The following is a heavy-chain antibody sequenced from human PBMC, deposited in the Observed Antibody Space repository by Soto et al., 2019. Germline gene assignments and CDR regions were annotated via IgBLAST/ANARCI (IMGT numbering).Heavy chain of an antibody. CDR2: IIPIFGTA. Sequence: QVQLVQSGAEVKKPGSSVKVSCKASGGTFSSYAISWVRQAPGQGLEWMGGIIPIFGTANYAQKFQGSITITADESTSTGYMELSSLRSEDTAVYYCASREGFTMVRGVTLGYYYYYGMDVWGQGTTVTVAS. CDR1: GGTFSSYA. V-gene: IGHV1-69*01. CDR3: ASREGFTMVRGVTLGYYYYYGMDV. D-gene: IGHD3-10*01. J-gene: IGHJ6*02.